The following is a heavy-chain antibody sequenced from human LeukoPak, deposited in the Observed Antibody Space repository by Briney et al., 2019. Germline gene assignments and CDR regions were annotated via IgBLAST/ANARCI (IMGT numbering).Heavy chain of an antibody. CDR2: INHSVGT. D-gene: IGHD5-18*01. V-gene: IGHV4-34*01. CDR3: ARAGYSYGDDFDY. CDR1: SGSFSGYY. J-gene: IGHJ4*02. Sequence: SETLSLTCSVYSGSFSGYYWSWIRQPPGKGLEWIGEINHSVGTNYNPSLKSRVTMSLDTSKNQFSLKLSSVTAADTAVYYCARAGYSYGDDFDYWGQGTLVTVSS.